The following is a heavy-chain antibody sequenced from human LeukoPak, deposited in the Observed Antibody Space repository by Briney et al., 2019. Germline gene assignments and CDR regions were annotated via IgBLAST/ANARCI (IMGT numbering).Heavy chain of an antibody. D-gene: IGHD1-26*01. CDR3: ARGFYYSGKYDWLDP. Sequence: PSETLSLTCTVSGGLINSYYWHWIRQSPGKGLEWIASIHISDSNYNPSLRSRAIVSVDTSKNQLSLNVSSVTTADTAVYYCARGFYYSGKYDWLDPWGQGTRVTVSS. CDR1: GGLINSYY. V-gene: IGHV4-4*08. CDR2: IHISDS. J-gene: IGHJ5*02.